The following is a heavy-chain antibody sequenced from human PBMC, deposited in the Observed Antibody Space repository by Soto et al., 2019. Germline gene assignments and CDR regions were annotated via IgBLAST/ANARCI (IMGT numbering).Heavy chain of an antibody. Sequence: PGGSLRLSCAASGFTFSSYGMHWVRQAPGKGLEWVAVISYDGSNKYYADSVKGRFTISRDNSKNTLYLQMNSLRAEDTAVYYCAKDKGPSAPAAGQWLRGLFRNGMDVWGQGTTVTAP. CDR3: AKDKGPSAPAAGQWLRGLFRNGMDV. V-gene: IGHV3-30*18. CDR2: ISYDGSNK. CDR1: GFTFSSYG. D-gene: IGHD3-22*01. J-gene: IGHJ6*02.